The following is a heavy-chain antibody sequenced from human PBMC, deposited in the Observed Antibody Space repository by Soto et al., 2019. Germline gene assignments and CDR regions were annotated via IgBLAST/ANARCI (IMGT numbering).Heavy chain of an antibody. Sequence: SETLSLTCAVYGGSFSGYYWSWIRQPPGKGLEWIGEINHSGSTNYNPSLKSRLTISVDTSKNQFSLKLSSVTAADTAVYYCARVGRDTAMVDYWGQGTLVTVSS. CDR2: INHSGST. CDR1: GGSFSGYY. CDR3: ARVGRDTAMVDY. V-gene: IGHV4-34*01. J-gene: IGHJ4*02. D-gene: IGHD5-18*01.